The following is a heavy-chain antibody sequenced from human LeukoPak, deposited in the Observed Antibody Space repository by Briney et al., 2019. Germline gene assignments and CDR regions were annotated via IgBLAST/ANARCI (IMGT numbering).Heavy chain of an antibody. CDR1: GGSISSYY. CDR2: IYTSGST. V-gene: IGHV4-4*07. J-gene: IGHJ3*02. Sequence: PSETLSLTCTVSGGSISSYYWSWIRQPAGKGLEWIGRIYTSGSTNYNPSLKSRVTMSVDTSKNQFSLKLSSVTAADTAVYYCARDLEATYYDILTGYPPGAFDIWGQGTMVTVSS. CDR3: ARDLEATYYDILTGYPPGAFDI. D-gene: IGHD3-9*01.